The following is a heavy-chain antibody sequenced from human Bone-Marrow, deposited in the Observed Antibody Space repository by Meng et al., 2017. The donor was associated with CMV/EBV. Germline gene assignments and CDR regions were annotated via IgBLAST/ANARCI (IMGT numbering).Heavy chain of an antibody. J-gene: IGHJ6*04. CDR3: ARSMLEVNRYYYGMAV. Sequence: SVKVSCKASGGTFSSYAISWVRQAPGQGLEWMGGIIPILGIANYAQKFQGRVTITADKSTSTAYMELSSLRSEDTAVYYCARSMLEVNRYYYGMAVWGEGHPVHVFS. V-gene: IGHV1-69*10. CDR2: IIPILGIA. CDR1: GGTFSSYA. D-gene: IGHD1-1*01.